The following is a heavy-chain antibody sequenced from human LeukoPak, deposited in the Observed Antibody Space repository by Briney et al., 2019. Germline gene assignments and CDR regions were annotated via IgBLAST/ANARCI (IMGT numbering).Heavy chain of an antibody. CDR1: GGSFSGYY. CDR3: ARAGYYYDSSGYGRFDY. Sequence: SETLSLTCAVYGGSFSGYYWSWIRQPPGKGLEWIGSIYYSGSSYYNPSLKSRVTISVDTSKNQFSLKLSSVTAADTAVYYCARAGYYYDSSGYGRFDYWGQGTLVTVSS. V-gene: IGHV4-34*01. CDR2: IYYSGSS. J-gene: IGHJ4*02. D-gene: IGHD3-22*01.